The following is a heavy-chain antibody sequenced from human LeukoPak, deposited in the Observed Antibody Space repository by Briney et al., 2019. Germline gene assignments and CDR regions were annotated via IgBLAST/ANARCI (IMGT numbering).Heavy chain of an antibody. D-gene: IGHD2-15*01. Sequence: SETLSLTCTVSGGSISNSSYYWGWIRQPPGKGLEWIGSIYYSGSTYYNPSLKSRVTISVDTSKNQFSLKLSSVTAADTAVYYCARNRGYCSGGSCYSGYYYYMDVWGKGTTVTVSS. CDR3: ARNRGYCSGGSCYSGYYYYMDV. CDR1: GGSISNSSYY. V-gene: IGHV4-39*07. CDR2: IYYSGST. J-gene: IGHJ6*03.